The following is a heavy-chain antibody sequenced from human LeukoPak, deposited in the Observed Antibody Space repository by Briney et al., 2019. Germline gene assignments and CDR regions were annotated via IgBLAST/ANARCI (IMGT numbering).Heavy chain of an antibody. CDR1: GFTFSSYA. Sequence: GGSLRLSCAASGFTFSSYAMSWVRQAPGKGLEWVSAISGSGGSTYYADSVKGQFTISRDNSKNTLYLQMNSLRAEDTAVYYCAKDHFSGYDSLWGQGTLVTVSS. V-gene: IGHV3-23*01. D-gene: IGHD5-12*01. CDR2: ISGSGGST. CDR3: AKDHFSGYDSL. J-gene: IGHJ4*02.